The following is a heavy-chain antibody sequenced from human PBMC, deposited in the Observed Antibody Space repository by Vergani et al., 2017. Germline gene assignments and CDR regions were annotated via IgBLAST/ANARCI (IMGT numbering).Heavy chain of an antibody. D-gene: IGHD6-19*01. CDR2: ISWNSGSI. J-gene: IGHJ4*02. CDR1: GFTFDDYA. CDR3: AKDPSSGWSQWGRVYCDY. V-gene: IGHV3-9*01. Sequence: EVQLVESGGGLVQPGRSLRLSCAASGFTFDDYAMHWVRQAPGKGLEWVSGISWNSGSIGYADYVKGRFTISRDNAKISLYLQMNSLVAEDTALYYCAKDPSSGWSQWGRVYCDYWGQGTLVTVSS.